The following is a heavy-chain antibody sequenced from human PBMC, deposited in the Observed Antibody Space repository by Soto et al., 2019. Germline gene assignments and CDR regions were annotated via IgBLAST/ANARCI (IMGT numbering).Heavy chain of an antibody. CDR2: ISYDGSNK. Sequence: PGGSLRLSCAASGFTFSSYAMHWVRQAPGKGLEWVAVISYDGSNKYYADSVKGRFTISRDNSKNTLYLQMNSLRAEDTAVYYCARDREVTAFDYWGQGTLVTVSS. J-gene: IGHJ4*02. V-gene: IGHV3-30-3*01. CDR3: ARDREVTAFDY. D-gene: IGHD2-21*02. CDR1: GFTFSSYA.